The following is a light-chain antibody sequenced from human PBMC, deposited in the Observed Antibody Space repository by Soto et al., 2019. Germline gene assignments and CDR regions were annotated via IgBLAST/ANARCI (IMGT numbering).Light chain of an antibody. CDR3: QQRQHCPRIT. CDR2: DTS. V-gene: IGKV3-11*01. J-gene: IGKJ5*01. Sequence: VLTQSPATLSLCPGERATLSCRASQSVSRYLAWYQQKPGQAPRLLIYDTSNRATSIPARFSGSGSGTDFTLTITSLEPEDFAIYFCQQRQHCPRITFGQGTRLEI. CDR1: QSVSRY.